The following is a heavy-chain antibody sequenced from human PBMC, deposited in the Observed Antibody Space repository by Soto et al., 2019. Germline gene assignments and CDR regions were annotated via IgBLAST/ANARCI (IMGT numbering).Heavy chain of an antibody. CDR2: ISSSGSTI. Sequence: EVQLVESGGGLVQPGGSLRLSCAASGFTFSSYEMNWVRQAPGKGLEWVSYISSSGSTIYYADSVKGRFTISRDNAKNSLYLQMNSRRAEDTAVYYCAREGGGDNWNDVVDYWGQGTLVTVSS. CDR3: AREGGGDNWNDVVDY. J-gene: IGHJ4*02. CDR1: GFTFSSYE. D-gene: IGHD1-20*01. V-gene: IGHV3-48*03.